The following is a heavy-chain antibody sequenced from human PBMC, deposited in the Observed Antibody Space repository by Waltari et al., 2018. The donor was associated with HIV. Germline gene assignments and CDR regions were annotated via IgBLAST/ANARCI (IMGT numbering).Heavy chain of an antibody. J-gene: IGHJ3*02. Sequence: QLQLQESGPGLVKPSETLSLTCTVSGGSVSSSSYYWGWIRQTPGKGLEWIGSMYYSGNTYFNPSLKSRVNMSVDTSKNQFSLNVSSVTAADTAVYYCARQAEGWGVLMVYAHAFDIWGQGTMVTVSS. CDR1: GGSVSSSSYY. CDR2: MYYSGNT. D-gene: IGHD2-8*01. V-gene: IGHV4-39*01. CDR3: ARQAEGWGVLMVYAHAFDI.